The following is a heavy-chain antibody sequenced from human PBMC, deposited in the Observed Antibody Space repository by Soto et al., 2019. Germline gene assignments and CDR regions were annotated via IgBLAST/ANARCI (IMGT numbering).Heavy chain of an antibody. J-gene: IGHJ4*02. CDR2: IYYSGST. V-gene: IGHV4-61*01. CDR1: GGSVSSGSYY. D-gene: IGHD3-16*02. Sequence: SETLSLTCTVSGGSVSSGSYYWSWIRQPPGKGLEWIGYIYYSGSTNYNPSLKSRVTISVDTSKNQFSLKLSSVTAADTAVYYCARDSTFGGVIVSDYWGQGTLVTVSS. CDR3: ARDSTFGGVIVSDY.